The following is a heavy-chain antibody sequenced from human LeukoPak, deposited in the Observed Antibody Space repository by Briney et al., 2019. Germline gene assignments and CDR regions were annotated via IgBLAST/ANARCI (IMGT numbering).Heavy chain of an antibody. CDR2: IKQDGSEK. Sequence: GGSLRLSCAASGFILSSYWMSWVRQAPGKGLEWVANIKQDGSEKYYVDSAKGRFTISRDNAKNSLYLQMNSLRAEDTAVYYCARALQLWYDYWGQGTLVTVSS. J-gene: IGHJ4*02. CDR3: ARALQLWYDY. CDR1: GFILSSYW. D-gene: IGHD5-18*01. V-gene: IGHV3-7*01.